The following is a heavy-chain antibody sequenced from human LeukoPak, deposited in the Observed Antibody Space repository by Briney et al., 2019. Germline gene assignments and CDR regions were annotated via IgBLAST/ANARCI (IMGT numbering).Heavy chain of an antibody. CDR2: ISAYNGNT. Sequence: ASVKVSCKASGYTFTSYGISWVRQAPGQGLEWIGWISAYNGNTNYAQKLQGRVTMTTDTSTSTAYMELRSLRSDDTAVYYCARDQVARIAAAGTTDYWGQGTLVTVSS. J-gene: IGHJ4*02. CDR1: GYTFTSYG. D-gene: IGHD6-13*01. V-gene: IGHV1-18*01. CDR3: ARDQVARIAAAGTTDY.